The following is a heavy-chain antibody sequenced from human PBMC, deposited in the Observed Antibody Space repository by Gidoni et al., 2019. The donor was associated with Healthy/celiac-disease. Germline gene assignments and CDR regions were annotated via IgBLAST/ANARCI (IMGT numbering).Heavy chain of an antibody. J-gene: IGHJ4*02. CDR2: IYHSGST. CDR1: GGSISSYY. Sequence: QVQLQESGPGLVKPSVTLSLTCTVSGGSISSYYWSWIRQPPGKGLEWIGYIYHSGSTNYNPSLKSRVTISVDTSKNQFSLKLSSVTAADTAVYYCARGEQQVLEYYFDYWGQGTLVTVSS. V-gene: IGHV4-59*01. D-gene: IGHD6-13*01. CDR3: ARGEQQVLEYYFDY.